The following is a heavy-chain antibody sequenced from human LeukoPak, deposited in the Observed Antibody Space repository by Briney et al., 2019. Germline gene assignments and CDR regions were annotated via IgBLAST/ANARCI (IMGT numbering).Heavy chain of an antibody. CDR2: IIPILGTA. CDR3: ATDPSIVGATGVFDY. J-gene: IGHJ4*02. CDR1: GGTFSSYA. Sequence: ASVKVSCKASGGTFSSYAISWVRQAPGQGLEWMGGIIPILGTANYAQKFQGRVTMTEDTSTDTAYMELSSLRSEDTAVYYCATDPSIVGATGVFDYWGQGTLVTVSS. V-gene: IGHV1-69*10. D-gene: IGHD1-26*01.